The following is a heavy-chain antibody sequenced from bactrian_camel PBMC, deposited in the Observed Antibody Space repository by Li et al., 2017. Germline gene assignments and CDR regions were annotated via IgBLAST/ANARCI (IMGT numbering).Heavy chain of an antibody. Sequence: VQLVESGGGSVQAGGSPRLSCAASGISYSGYCMAWFRQAPGKEREGVATVYTYDDKRYYADSVKGRFTISRDNAKNTVYLQMNSLKPEDTAMYYCAARGPYCYTKLSVRDFTYWGQGTQVTVS. D-gene: IGHD2*01. V-gene: IGHV3S13*01. J-gene: IGHJ6*01. CDR3: AARGPYCYTKLSVRDFTY. CDR2: VYTYDDKR. CDR1: GISYSGYC.